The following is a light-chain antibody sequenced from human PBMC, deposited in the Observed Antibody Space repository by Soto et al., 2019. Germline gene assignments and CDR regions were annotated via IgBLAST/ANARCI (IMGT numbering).Light chain of an antibody. CDR3: QQYGSSLSIT. V-gene: IGKV3-20*01. Sequence: EIVLTQSPGTLSLSPGERVTLSCRASQSVSRSYLAWYQQKPGQAPRLLIDGASSRATGISDRFSGSGSGTDFTLTISRLEPEDFAVYYCQQYGSSLSITFGQGTRLE. J-gene: IGKJ5*01. CDR1: QSVSRSY. CDR2: GAS.